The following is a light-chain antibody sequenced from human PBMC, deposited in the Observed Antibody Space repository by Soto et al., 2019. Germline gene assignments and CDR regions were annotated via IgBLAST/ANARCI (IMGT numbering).Light chain of an antibody. V-gene: IGLV2-14*01. CDR1: SSDVGGYNH. J-gene: IGLJ1*01. Sequence: QPVLTQPASVSGSPGQSITISCTGTSSDVGGYNHVSWYQQYPGKAPKVIIYELSNRPSGISNRFSGSKSGNTASLTISGLQAEDEADYYCSSYTSSSTLLYVFGTGTKVNVL. CDR3: SSYTSSSTLLYV. CDR2: ELS.